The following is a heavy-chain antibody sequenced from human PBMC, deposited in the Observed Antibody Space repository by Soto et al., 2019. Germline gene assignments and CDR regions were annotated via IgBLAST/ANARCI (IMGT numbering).Heavy chain of an antibody. V-gene: IGHV3-23*01. J-gene: IGHJ4*02. CDR3: ARWNYLDY. CDR2: ISCSDGKT. Sequence: GGSLRLSCAASGFSFGSYALSWVRQAPGKGLEWVSTISCSDGKTFYADSVKGRFSISRDTSQSTLYLQMNSLRADDTAMYYCARWNYLDYWGQGTRVTVSS. D-gene: IGHD1-1*01. CDR1: GFSFGSYA.